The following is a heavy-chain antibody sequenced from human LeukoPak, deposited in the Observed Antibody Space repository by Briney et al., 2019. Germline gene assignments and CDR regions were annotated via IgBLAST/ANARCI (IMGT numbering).Heavy chain of an antibody. CDR2: IYPADSDI. J-gene: IGHJ3*02. V-gene: IGHV5-51*01. Sequence: GESLKISCKGSGYSFTSYWIGWVRQMPGKGLDWMGIIYPADSDIRYSPSFQGQLTISADKSISTAYLQWSSLKASDSASYYCARSVSSGWSDVFDIWGQGTMVTVSS. CDR3: ARSVSSGWSDVFDI. CDR1: GYSFTSYW. D-gene: IGHD6-19*01.